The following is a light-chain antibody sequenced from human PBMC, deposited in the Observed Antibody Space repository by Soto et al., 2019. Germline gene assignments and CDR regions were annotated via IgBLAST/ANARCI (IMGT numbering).Light chain of an antibody. Sequence: EIVLTQSPGTLSLSPGERATLSCRASQSVGSSYLTWYQQKPGQAPRLLIYYVSSRATGIPDRFSGSGSGTDFTITISRLEPEDCAVYYCQQYVSSPFTFGPGTKVDIK. CDR2: YVS. CDR3: QQYVSSPFT. CDR1: QSVGSSY. V-gene: IGKV3-20*01. J-gene: IGKJ3*01.